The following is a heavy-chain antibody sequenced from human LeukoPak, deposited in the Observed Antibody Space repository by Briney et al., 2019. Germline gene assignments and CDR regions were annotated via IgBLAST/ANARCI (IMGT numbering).Heavy chain of an antibody. CDR3: ASQSIAARPNYYYMDV. V-gene: IGHV1-69*05. D-gene: IGHD6-6*01. CDR2: IIPIFGTA. J-gene: IGHJ6*03. Sequence: VASVKVSCKASGGTFSSYAISWVRQAPGQGLEWMGGIIPIFGTANYAQKFQGRVTITTDESTSTAYMELSSLRSEDTAVYYCASQSIAARPNYYYMDVWGKGTTVTVSS. CDR1: GGTFSSYA.